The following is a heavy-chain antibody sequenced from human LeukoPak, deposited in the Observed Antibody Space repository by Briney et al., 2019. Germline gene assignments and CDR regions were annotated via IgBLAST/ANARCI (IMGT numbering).Heavy chain of an antibody. CDR2: ISVSSRNVI. D-gene: IGHD3-16*01. CDR1: GFTFSSYS. CDR3: ARDFGPRLYAFDV. Sequence: PAGGTLRLSCAASGFTFSSYSMNWVRQAPGKGLEWLSYISVSSRNVIDYADSVKGRFTISRDDAKNSLYLQMNSLRAEDTAVYFCARDFGPRLYAFDVWGQGTMITVSS. J-gene: IGHJ3*01. V-gene: IGHV3-48*04.